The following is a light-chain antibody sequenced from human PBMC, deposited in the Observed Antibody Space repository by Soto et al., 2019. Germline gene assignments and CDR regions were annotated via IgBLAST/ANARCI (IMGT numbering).Light chain of an antibody. Sequence: SYELTQPPSVSVAPGQTARIACGGNNIGGKSVHWYQQRPGQAPVLVVSDDTDRRSGIPERFSGSNSGNTATLTISRVEAGDEADYYCQVWDNSGDNYVFGTGTKVTVL. J-gene: IGLJ1*01. CDR2: DDT. CDR3: QVWDNSGDNYV. V-gene: IGLV3-21*02. CDR1: NIGGKS.